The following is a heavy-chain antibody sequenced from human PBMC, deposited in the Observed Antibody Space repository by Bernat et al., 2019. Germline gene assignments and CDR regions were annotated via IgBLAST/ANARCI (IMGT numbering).Heavy chain of an antibody. CDR2: IWDGGGNK. Sequence: QVQLLESGGGVVQPGWSLRLSCAASGFTFSSYGMHWVRQAPGKGLEWVAVIWDGGGNKYYADSVKGRFTISRDNSKNTLYLQMNSLRAEDTAVYYCARFLIRGCGLDFFVLRGQGTMV. CDR1: GFTFSSYG. CDR3: ARFLIRGCGLDFFVL. D-gene: IGHD2/OR15-2a*01. J-gene: IGHJ3*01. V-gene: IGHV3-33*01.